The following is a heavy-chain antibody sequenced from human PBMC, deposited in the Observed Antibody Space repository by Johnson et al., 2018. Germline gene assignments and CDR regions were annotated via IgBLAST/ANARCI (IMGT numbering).Heavy chain of an antibody. CDR2: ISGSGSST. CDR1: GFTFSNSG. D-gene: IGHD3-3*01. J-gene: IGHJ6*02. V-gene: IGHV3-23*04. Sequence: EVQLVESGGGLVQPGGSLRLSCVASGFTFSNSGMRWVRQAPGKGLEWVSIISGSGSSTFHADSVRGRFTISRDSSKNTLYLQRNSLGVEDTAVYYCAKGGPLGDFWCGYGLDVWGQGTTVTVSS. CDR3: AKGGPLGDFWCGYGLDV.